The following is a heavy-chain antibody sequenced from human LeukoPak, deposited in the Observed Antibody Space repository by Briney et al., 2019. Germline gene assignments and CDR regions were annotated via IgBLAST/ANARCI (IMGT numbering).Heavy chain of an antibody. D-gene: IGHD3-22*01. CDR1: GFTFSSYW. CDR2: IKQDGSEK. CDR3: ARDPTSSYYYDSSGYCDY. J-gene: IGHJ4*02. Sequence: GGSLRLSCAASGFTFSSYWMSWVRQAPGKGLEWVANIKQDGSEKYYVDSVKGRFTISRDNAKNSLYLQMNSLRAEDTAVYYCARDPTSSYYYDSSGYCDYWGQGTLVTVSS. V-gene: IGHV3-7*01.